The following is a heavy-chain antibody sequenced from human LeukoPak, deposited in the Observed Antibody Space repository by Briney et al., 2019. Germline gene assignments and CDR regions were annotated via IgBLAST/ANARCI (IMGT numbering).Heavy chain of an antibody. CDR1: GGSISSSNW. CDR3: ARGLLWFGDKYYFDY. V-gene: IGHV4-4*02. Sequence: SGTLSLTCAVSGGSISSSNWWSWVRQPPGKGLEWIGEIYHSGSTNYNPSLKSRVTISVDTSKNQFSLKLSSVTAADTAVYYCARGLLWFGDKYYFDYWGQGTLVTVSS. CDR2: IYHSGST. D-gene: IGHD3-10*01. J-gene: IGHJ4*02.